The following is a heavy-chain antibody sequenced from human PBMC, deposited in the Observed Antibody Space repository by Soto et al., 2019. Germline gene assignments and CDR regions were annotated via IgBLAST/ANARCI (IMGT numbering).Heavy chain of an antibody. CDR3: AKDLLSSGWCYLDY. CDR2: ISWDGGST. D-gene: IGHD6-19*01. V-gene: IGHV3-43*01. J-gene: IGHJ4*02. Sequence: GGSLRLSCTGSGFTFDDYTMHWVRQAPGKGLEWVSLISWDGGSTYYADSVKGRFTISRDNSKNSLYPQMNSLRTEDTALYYCAKDLLSSGWCYLDYWGQGTLVTVSS. CDR1: GFTFDDYT.